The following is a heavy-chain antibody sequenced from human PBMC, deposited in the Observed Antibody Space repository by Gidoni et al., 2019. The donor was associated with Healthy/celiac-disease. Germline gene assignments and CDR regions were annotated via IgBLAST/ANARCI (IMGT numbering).Heavy chain of an antibody. CDR3: ARHLPDCGGDCALDY. Sequence: EVQLVQSGAEVKKPGESLKISCTGSGYGFTSYWIGWVRQMPGKGLEWMGIIYPGDSDTRYSPSFQGQVTISADKSISTAYLQWSSLKASDTAMYYCARHLPDCGGDCALDYWGQGTLVTVSS. CDR2: IYPGDSDT. J-gene: IGHJ4*02. V-gene: IGHV5-51*01. D-gene: IGHD2-21*01. CDR1: GYGFTSYW.